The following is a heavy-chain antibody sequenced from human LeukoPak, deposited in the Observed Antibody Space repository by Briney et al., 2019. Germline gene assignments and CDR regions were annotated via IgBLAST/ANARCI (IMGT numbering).Heavy chain of an antibody. CDR3: ARGYDSSGYYYGLDFDY. Sequence: SETLSLTCTVSGGSISTYYWNWIRQPPGKGLECLGYIYNTGSATYNPSLKSRVTISVDTTKSQFSLKLSSVTAADTAVYYCARGYDSSGYYYGLDFDYWGQGTLVTVSS. V-gene: IGHV4-59*01. J-gene: IGHJ4*02. D-gene: IGHD3-22*01. CDR1: GGSISTYY. CDR2: IYNTGSA.